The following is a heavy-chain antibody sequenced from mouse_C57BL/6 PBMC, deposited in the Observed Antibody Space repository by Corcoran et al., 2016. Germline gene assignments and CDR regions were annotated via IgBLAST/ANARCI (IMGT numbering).Heavy chain of an antibody. Sequence: QIQLVQSGPELKKPGETVKISCKASGYTFTTYGMSWVKQAPGKGLKWMGWINTYSGVRTYADDFKGRFAFSLETSASTAYLQINNLKNEDTATYFCARVLTAQATGYAMDYWGQGTSVTVSS. V-gene: IGHV9-3*01. CDR3: ARVLTAQATGYAMDY. CDR1: GYTFTTYG. J-gene: IGHJ4*01. CDR2: INTYSGVR. D-gene: IGHD3-2*02.